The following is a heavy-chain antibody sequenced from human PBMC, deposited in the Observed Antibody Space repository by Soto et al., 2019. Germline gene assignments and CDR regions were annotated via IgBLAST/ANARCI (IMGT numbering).Heavy chain of an antibody. CDR2: ISGSGGST. CDR3: AKDSGLDNYDFLNVYYVGGEKYYFDY. CDR1: GFTFSSYA. J-gene: IGHJ4*02. Sequence: EVPLLESGGGLVQPGGSLRLSCAASGFTFSSYAMSWVRQAPGKGLEWVSAISGSGGSTYYADSVKGRFTISRDNSKNTLYRQMSSLRAEDTGVYDCAKDSGLDNYDFLNVYYVGGEKYYFDYWGQGTLVTVSS. D-gene: IGHD3-3*01. V-gene: IGHV3-23*01.